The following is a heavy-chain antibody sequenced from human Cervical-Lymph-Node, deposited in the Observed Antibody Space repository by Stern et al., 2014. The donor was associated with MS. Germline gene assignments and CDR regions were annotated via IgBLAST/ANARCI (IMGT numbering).Heavy chain of an antibody. D-gene: IGHD3-3*01. CDR3: ARDCLLDYWSGCHDY. Sequence: QVQLLESGAEVKKPGASVKVSCKASGYTFTGYYMHWVRQAPGQGLEYMGWINANNGGTKYEQNFQGRVSMTRDTSISTVYMELSRLRSDDMAVYYCARDCLLDYWSGCHDYWGQGTLVTVSS. J-gene: IGHJ4*02. V-gene: IGHV1-2*02. CDR2: INANNGGT. CDR1: GYTFTGYY.